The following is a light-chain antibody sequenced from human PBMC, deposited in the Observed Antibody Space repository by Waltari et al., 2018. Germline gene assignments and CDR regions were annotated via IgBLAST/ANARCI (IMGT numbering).Light chain of an antibody. CDR2: QDK. CDR3: QTWVNGTVI. J-gene: IGLJ2*01. CDR1: QLGSRS. Sequence: SYELTQPPSVSVSPGQTVTITCSGDQLGSRSTCWYQQRAGQSPIMGIFQDKKRPTGIPGRFSGSNSGNTAALTISGAQSMDDADYYCQTWVNGTVIFGGGTKVTVL. V-gene: IGLV3-1*01.